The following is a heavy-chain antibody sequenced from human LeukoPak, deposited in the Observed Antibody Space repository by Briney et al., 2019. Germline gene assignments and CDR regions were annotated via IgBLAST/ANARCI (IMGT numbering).Heavy chain of an antibody. CDR2: IRYDGSDK. J-gene: IGHJ4*02. D-gene: IGHD6-13*01. Sequence: GFLRLSCAASGFTFGSFGMHWVRQAPGKGLEWVAFIRYDGSDKYYADSVKGRFTISRDSSKNTLYLQMNSLRTEDTAVYHCAKDPNIYSSSWYVDYWGQGTLVTVSS. CDR3: AKDPNIYSSSWYVDY. V-gene: IGHV3-30*02. CDR1: GFTFGSFG.